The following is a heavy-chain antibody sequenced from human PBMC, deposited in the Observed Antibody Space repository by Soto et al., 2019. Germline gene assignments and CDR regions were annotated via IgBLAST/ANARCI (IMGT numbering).Heavy chain of an antibody. CDR2: ISSSSSYI. D-gene: IGHD6-19*01. Sequence: GGSLRLSCAASGFTFSSYSMNWVRQAPGKGLEWVSSISSSSSYIYYADSVKGRFTISRDNSKNTLYLQMSSLRVEDTAVYYCATDYSSTGYGLVYWGQGALVTVSS. CDR1: GFTFSSYS. V-gene: IGHV3-21*01. J-gene: IGHJ4*02. CDR3: ATDYSSTGYGLVY.